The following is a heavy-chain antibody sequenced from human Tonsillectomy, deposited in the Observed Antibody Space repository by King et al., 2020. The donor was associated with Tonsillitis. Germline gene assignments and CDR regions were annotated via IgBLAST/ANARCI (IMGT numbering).Heavy chain of an antibody. J-gene: IGHJ4*02. Sequence: QLQESGPGLVKPSETLSLICNVSNYSISSGYFWGWIRQPPGKGLEWIASIHHSGAISYNPSLKSRVTISVDTSKNQFSLKLNSVTAADTAMYYCARDDTLRHCGGDCYSPFDYWGQGSLVAVSS. CDR1: NYSISSGYF. CDR3: ARDDTLRHCGGDCYSPFDY. D-gene: IGHD2-21*02. V-gene: IGHV4-38-2*02. CDR2: IHHSGAI.